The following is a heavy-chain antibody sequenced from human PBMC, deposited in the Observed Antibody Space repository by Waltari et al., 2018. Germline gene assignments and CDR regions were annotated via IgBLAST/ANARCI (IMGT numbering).Heavy chain of an antibody. CDR3: ARLNWDVVKAFDY. V-gene: IGHV3-7*01. CDR2: IKQDGSDK. Sequence: EVQLVESGGGLVQPGGSLRLSCAASGFTFSSYWMSWVRQAPGKGLDGVANIKQDGSDKYYVDAVKGRFTISRDNAKNSLDLQMNSLRVEDTAIYYCARLNWDVVKAFDYWGQGTLVTVSS. CDR1: GFTFSSYW. D-gene: IGHD3-22*01. J-gene: IGHJ4*02.